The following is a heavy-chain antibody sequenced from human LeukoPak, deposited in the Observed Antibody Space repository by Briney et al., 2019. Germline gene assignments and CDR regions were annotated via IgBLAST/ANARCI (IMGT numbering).Heavy chain of an antibody. CDR3: ARGRSGGLVNAFDI. CDR1: GFTFSSYE. J-gene: IGHJ3*02. V-gene: IGHV3-48*03. Sequence: GSLRLSCAASGFTFSSYEMNWVRQAPGEGLEWVSYITNNGITIYYADSVKGRFTISRDNAKNSLYLQMNSLRAEDTAVYYCARGRSGGLVNAFDIWGQGTMVTVSS. D-gene: IGHD3/OR15-3a*01. CDR2: ITNNGITI.